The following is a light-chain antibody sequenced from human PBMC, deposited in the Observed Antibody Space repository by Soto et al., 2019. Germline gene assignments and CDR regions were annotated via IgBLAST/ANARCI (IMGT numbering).Light chain of an antibody. CDR2: EVS. CDR3: MQSIQLPFT. Sequence: EIVLTQSPLSLSVTPGQPASISCKSSQGLVYSDVETYLYWYLLKSGQPPQLLISEVSNRFSGVSERFSGSGSVTDFTLKISRVDVEDVGVYYCMQSIQLPFTFGQGTRLEIK. CDR1: QGLVYSDVETY. J-gene: IGKJ5*01. V-gene: IGKV2D-29*01.